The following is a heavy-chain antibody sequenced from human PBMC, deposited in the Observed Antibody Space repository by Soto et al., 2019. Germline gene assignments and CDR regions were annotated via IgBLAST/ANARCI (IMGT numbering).Heavy chain of an antibody. CDR2: FYYSGST. CDR3: ARGGWKLFDY. CDR1: GAPFSGYS. Sequence: QVQLQESGPGLVKPSETLSLPAPVPGAPFSGYSWGWIRQPPGKGLKWIGYFYYSGSTNYNPSLKSRVTISVDTSKNQFSLKLSSVTAADTAVYYCARGGWKLFDYWGQGTLVTVSS. J-gene: IGHJ4*02. V-gene: IGHV4-59*01. D-gene: IGHD6-19*01.